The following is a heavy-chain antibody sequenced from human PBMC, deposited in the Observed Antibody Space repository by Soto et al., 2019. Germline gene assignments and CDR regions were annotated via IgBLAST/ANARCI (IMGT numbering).Heavy chain of an antibody. CDR1: GGSFSGYY. CDR3: ARGLRFGDFVGKINYYYGMDV. Sequence: SETLSLTCAVYGGSFSGYYWSWIRQPPGKGLEWIGEINHSGSTNYNPSLKSRVTISVDTSKNQFSLKLSSLTAADTAVYYWARGLRFGDFVGKINYYYGMDVWGQGTTVTVSS. J-gene: IGHJ6*02. D-gene: IGHD3-10*01. V-gene: IGHV4-34*01. CDR2: INHSGST.